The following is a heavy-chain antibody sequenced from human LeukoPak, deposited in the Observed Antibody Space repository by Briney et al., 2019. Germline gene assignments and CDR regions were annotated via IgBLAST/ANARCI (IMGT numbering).Heavy chain of an antibody. CDR2: ISFDGTTE. J-gene: IGHJ4*02. D-gene: IGHD3-10*01. CDR3: ARDNYGSGTYGYFDY. Sequence: GGSLRLSCAASGFTFSSHAIHWVRQAPGKGLEWVAIISFDGTTEKYADSVKGRFTISRDNSNNTLYLQMNGLGAEDTAVYYCARDNYGSGTYGYFDYWGQGTLVTVSS. CDR1: GFTFSSHA. V-gene: IGHV3-30*04.